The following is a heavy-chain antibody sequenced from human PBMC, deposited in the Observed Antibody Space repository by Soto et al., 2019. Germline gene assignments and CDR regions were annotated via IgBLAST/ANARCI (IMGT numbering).Heavy chain of an antibody. CDR2: ISYDGSNK. CDR3: AKEGPNYYDSSGYYADFDY. V-gene: IGHV3-30*18. Sequence: GWSLGLSCAASGFTFSIYVMHWVRQAPGKGLEWVAVISYDGSNKYYADSVKGRFTISRDNSKNTLYLQMNSLRAEDTAVYYCAKEGPNYYDSSGYYADFDYWGQGTLVTGSS. D-gene: IGHD3-22*01. CDR1: GFTFSIYV. J-gene: IGHJ4*02.